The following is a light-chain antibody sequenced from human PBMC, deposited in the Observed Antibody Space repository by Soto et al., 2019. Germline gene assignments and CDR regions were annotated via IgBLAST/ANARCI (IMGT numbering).Light chain of an antibody. J-gene: IGLJ1*01. CDR3: AAWDDSLNGRGV. V-gene: IGLV1-44*01. Sequence: QSVLTQPPSASGTPGQRVTISCSGSSSNIGSNTISWYQQLPGTAPKLLIYSNNQRPSGVPDRFSVSESGTSASLAISGLESEDEDDYYCAAWDDSLNGRGVFGTGTKLTVL. CDR1: SSNIGSNT. CDR2: SNN.